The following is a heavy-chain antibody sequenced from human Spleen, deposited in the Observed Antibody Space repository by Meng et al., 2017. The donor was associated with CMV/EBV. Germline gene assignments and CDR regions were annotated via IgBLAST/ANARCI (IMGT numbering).Heavy chain of an antibody. J-gene: IGHJ4*02. CDR1: GYSFTGYY. D-gene: IGHD2-21*01. V-gene: IGHV1-18*04. CDR3: VREYCGGDCSFANFYFDN. CDR2: ISSHSGDT. Sequence: ASVKVSCKASGYSFTGYYIHWVRQAPGQGLEWMGWISSHSGDTNYAPKVQGRVTMTTDTSTNTAYMELRSLRSDDTAIYYCVREYCGGDCSFANFYFDNWGQGTLVTVSS.